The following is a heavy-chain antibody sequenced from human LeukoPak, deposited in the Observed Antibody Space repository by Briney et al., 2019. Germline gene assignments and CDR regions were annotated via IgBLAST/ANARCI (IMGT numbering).Heavy chain of an antibody. CDR1: GYSFTSYW. J-gene: IGHJ4*02. CDR3: ARGQYYYGSGSYRRFYYFDY. CDR2: IYPGDSDT. Sequence: GEPLKISCKGSGYSFTSYWIGWVRQMPGKGLEWMGIIYPGDSDTRYSPSFQGQVTISADKSISTAYLQWSSLKASDTAMYYCARGQYYYGSGSYRRFYYFDYWGQGTLVTVSS. V-gene: IGHV5-51*01. D-gene: IGHD3-10*01.